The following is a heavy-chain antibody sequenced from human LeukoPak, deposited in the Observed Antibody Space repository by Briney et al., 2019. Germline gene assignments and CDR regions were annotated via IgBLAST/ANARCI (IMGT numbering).Heavy chain of an antibody. CDR2: IRYDGSNK. CDR3: AKAPVTTCSGAYCYPFDY. Sequence: GGSLRLSCGASGFTFSSYGMHWVRQAPGKGLEWVAFIRYDGSNKYYADSVKGRFTISRDNSKNTLYLQMNSLRAEDTAVYYCAKAPVTTCSGAYCYPFDYWSQGTLVTVSS. V-gene: IGHV3-30*02. J-gene: IGHJ4*02. D-gene: IGHD2-15*01. CDR1: GFTFSSYG.